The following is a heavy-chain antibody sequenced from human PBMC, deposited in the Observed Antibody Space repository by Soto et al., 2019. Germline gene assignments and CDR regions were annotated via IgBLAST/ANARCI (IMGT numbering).Heavy chain of an antibody. J-gene: IGHJ4*02. CDR1: GFTFEDYA. CDR2: ISWNSNNV. CDR3: AKDKSYGDYVGPGDH. D-gene: IGHD4-17*01. V-gene: IGHV3-9*01. Sequence: EVQLVESGGGLVQPGRSLRLSCAVSGFTFEDYAMHWVRQAPGKGLEWVSGISWNSNNVGYADSVKGRFTISRDNAKNSMYLQMNSLRSEDTALYFCAKDKSYGDYVGPGDHWGRGTLVTASS.